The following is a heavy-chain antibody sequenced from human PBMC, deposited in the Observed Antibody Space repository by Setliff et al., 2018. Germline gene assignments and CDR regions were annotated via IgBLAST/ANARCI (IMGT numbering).Heavy chain of an antibody. D-gene: IGHD2-15*01. CDR1: GASISSGNDF. Sequence: SETLSLTCSVSGASISSGNDFWNWIRQPAGKGLEWIGNIYHSGSTYYNPSLKSRVTISVDTSKNQFSLKLSSVTAADTAVYYCARLYIVVVVAATPAWFDPWGQGTLVTVSS. CDR2: IYHSGST. J-gene: IGHJ5*02. V-gene: IGHV4-39*07. CDR3: ARLYIVVVVAATPAWFDP.